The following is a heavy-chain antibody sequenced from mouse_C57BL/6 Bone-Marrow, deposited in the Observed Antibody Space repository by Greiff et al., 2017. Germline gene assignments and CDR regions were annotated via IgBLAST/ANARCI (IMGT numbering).Heavy chain of an antibody. V-gene: IGHV10-1*01. D-gene: IGHD2-12*01. CDR1: GFSFNTFA. CDR3: HYTHLFAY. Sequence: EVMLVESGGGLVQPKGSLKLSCAASGFSFNTFAMNWVRQAPGKGLEWVARIRSKSNNYATYYADSVKDRFTISRDDSDSMLYLQMNNLKTEDTARYYCHYTHLFAYWGQGTLVTVSA. J-gene: IGHJ3*01. CDR2: IRSKSNNYAT.